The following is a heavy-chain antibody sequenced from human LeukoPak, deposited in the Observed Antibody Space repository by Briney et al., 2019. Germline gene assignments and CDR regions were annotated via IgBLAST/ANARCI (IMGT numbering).Heavy chain of an antibody. CDR2: IYPGDSDT. V-gene: IGHV5-51*01. D-gene: IGHD6-13*01. CDR3: ARQGGIWYSSSQNWFDP. J-gene: IGHJ5*02. CDR1: GYRFTSYW. Sequence: GESLQISCKGSGYRFTSYWIGWVRQMPGKGLEWMGIIYPGDSDTRYSPSFQGQVTISADKSISTAYLQWSSLKASDTAMYYCARQGGIWYSSSQNWFDPWGQGTLVTVSS.